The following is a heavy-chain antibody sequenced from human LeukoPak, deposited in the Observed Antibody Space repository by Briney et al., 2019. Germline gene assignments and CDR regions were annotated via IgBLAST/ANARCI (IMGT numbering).Heavy chain of an antibody. D-gene: IGHD6-13*01. CDR1: GGTFSGYA. CDR3: ARDQSSSSYEYYYGMDV. V-gene: IGHV1-69*04. Sequence: SVKVSCKASGGTFSGYAISWVRQAPGQGLEWMGRIIPIIGIADYAQKLQGRVTITADKSTSTAYMEVSSLRSEDTAVYYCARDQSSSSYEYYYGMDVWGQGTTVTVSS. J-gene: IGHJ6*02. CDR2: IIPIIGIA.